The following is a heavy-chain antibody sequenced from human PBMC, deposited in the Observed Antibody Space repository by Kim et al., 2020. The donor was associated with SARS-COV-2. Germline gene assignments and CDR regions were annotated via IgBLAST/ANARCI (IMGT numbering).Heavy chain of an antibody. CDR3: TRGGGTGTTESES. CDR1: GFTFGDYA. Sequence: GGSLRLSCTTSGFTFGDYAIIWVRQAPGKGLEWVGFIRSKTYGGTTEYAASMEDRFTISRDDSKSVAYLQMSSLKTEDTALYYCTRGGGTGTTESESWGLGTLVTVSS. J-gene: IGHJ5*02. CDR2: IRSKTYGGTT. D-gene: IGHD1-1*01. V-gene: IGHV3-49*04.